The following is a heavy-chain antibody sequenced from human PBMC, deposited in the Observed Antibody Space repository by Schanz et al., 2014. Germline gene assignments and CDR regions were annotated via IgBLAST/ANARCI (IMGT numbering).Heavy chain of an antibody. V-gene: IGHV3-NL1*01. D-gene: IGHD3-9*01. Sequence: QVQLVESGGGVVQPGRSLRLSCAASGFTFSSYGMHWVRQAPGKGLEWVSGFDAHDGRAYYAGSAKGRFTISRDNAKNTLYLQMNSLRAEDTAVDYCAKAADWPVTRFDPWGQGTLVTVSS. J-gene: IGHJ5*02. CDR1: GFTFSSYG. CDR3: AKAADWPVTRFDP. CDR2: FDAHDGRA.